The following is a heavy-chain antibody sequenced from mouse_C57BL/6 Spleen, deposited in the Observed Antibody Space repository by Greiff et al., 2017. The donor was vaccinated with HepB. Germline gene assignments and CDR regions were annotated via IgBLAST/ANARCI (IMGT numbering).Heavy chain of an antibody. CDR2: IDPSDSYT. V-gene: IGHV1-69*01. J-gene: IGHJ2*01. CDR3: ARSGYYYGSSLFDY. D-gene: IGHD1-1*01. CDR1: GYTFTSYW. Sequence: QVQLKQPGAELVMPGASVKLSCKASGYTFTSYWMHWVKQRPGQGLEWIGEIDPSDSYTNYNQKFKGKSTLTVDKSSSTAYMQLSSLTSEDSAVYYSARSGYYYGSSLFDYWGQGTTLTVSS.